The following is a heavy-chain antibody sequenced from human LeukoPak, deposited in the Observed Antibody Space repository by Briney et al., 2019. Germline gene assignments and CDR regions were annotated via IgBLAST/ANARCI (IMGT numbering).Heavy chain of an antibody. CDR3: AVLVGYSYGTFDY. Sequence: PGGSLRLSCAASGFTFSSYAMSWVRQAPGKGLEWVSAISGSGGSTCYADSVKGRFTISRDNSKNTLYLQMNSLRAEDTAVYYCAVLVGYSYGTFDYWGQGTLVTVSS. D-gene: IGHD5-18*01. J-gene: IGHJ4*02. V-gene: IGHV3-23*01. CDR2: ISGSGGST. CDR1: GFTFSSYA.